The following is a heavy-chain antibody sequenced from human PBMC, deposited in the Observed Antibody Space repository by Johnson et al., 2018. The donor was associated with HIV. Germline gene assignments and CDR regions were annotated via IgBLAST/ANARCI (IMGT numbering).Heavy chain of an antibody. V-gene: IGHV3-33*08. CDR1: GFTFDDYG. J-gene: IGHJ3*02. CDR3: ARGSSNKRAIRDAFDI. CDR2: INWYDGSNK. D-gene: IGHD1/OR15-1a*01. Sequence: QVQLVESGGGVVQPGRSLRLSCAASGFTFDDYGMSWVRQGPGKGLEWVSGINWYDGSNKYYADFVKGRFTISRANSKKTLYVEMNSLRAEDTAVYYCARGSSNKRAIRDAFDIWGQGTMVTVSS.